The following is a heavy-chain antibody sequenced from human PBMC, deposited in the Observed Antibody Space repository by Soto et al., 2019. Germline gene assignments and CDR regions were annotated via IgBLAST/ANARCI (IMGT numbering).Heavy chain of an antibody. CDR2: IIPILGIA. CDR3: ARVHDYGDYGFDY. J-gene: IGHJ4*02. V-gene: IGHV1-69*02. CDR1: GGTFSSYT. Sequence: QVQLVQSGAEVKKPGSSVKVSCKASGGTFSSYTISWVRQAPGQGLEWMGRIIPILGIANYAQKFQGRVTITADKSTSTAYMELSSLRSEDTAVYYCARVHDYGDYGFDYWGQGTLVTVSS. D-gene: IGHD4-17*01.